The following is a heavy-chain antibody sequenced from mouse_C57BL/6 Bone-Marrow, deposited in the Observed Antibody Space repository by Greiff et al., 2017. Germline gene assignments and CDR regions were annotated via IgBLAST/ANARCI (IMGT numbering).Heavy chain of an antibody. CDR2: ISSGSSTI. CDR1: GFTFSDYG. D-gene: IGHD2-4*01. Sequence: EVQGVESGGGLVKPGGSLKLSCAASGFTFSDYGMHWVRQAPEKGLEWVAYISSGSSTIYYADTVKGRFTISRDNAKNTLFLQMTSLRSEDTAMYYCARGVIYYDYTWFAYWGQGTLVTVSA. CDR3: ARGVIYYDYTWFAY. J-gene: IGHJ3*01. V-gene: IGHV5-17*01.